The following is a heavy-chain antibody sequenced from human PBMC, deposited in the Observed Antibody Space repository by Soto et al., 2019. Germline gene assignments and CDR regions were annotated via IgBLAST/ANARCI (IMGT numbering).Heavy chain of an antibody. J-gene: IGHJ6*04. CDR1: GGTFSSYA. Sequence: ASVKVSCKASGGTFSSYAISWVRQAPGQGLEWMGGIIPIFGTANYAQKFQGRVTITADESTSTAYMELSSLRSEDTAVYYCARACTNGGCIPIADAMDAWGKRTTVNVS. CDR3: ARACTNGGCIPIADAMDA. V-gene: IGHV1-69*13. CDR2: IIPIFGTA. D-gene: IGHD2-8*01.